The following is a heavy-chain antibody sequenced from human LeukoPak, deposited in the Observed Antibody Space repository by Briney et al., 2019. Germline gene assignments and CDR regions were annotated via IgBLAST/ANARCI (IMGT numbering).Heavy chain of an antibody. V-gene: IGHV1-2*02. CDR3: ASLRLLDY. D-gene: IGHD5-12*01. CDR2: INPNSGGT. CDR1: GYTFTNYY. J-gene: IGHJ4*02. Sequence: GASVKVSCKASGYTFTNYYRHWVRQAPGEGLEWMGWINPNSGGTNYAQKFQGRVTMTRDTSISTAYMELSSLISDDTAVYYCASLRLLDYWGQGTLVTVSS.